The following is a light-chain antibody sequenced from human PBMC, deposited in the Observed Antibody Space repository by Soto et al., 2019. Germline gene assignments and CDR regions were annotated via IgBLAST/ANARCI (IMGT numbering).Light chain of an antibody. J-gene: IGKJ1*01. CDR3: QQSYSTTWT. Sequence: DIQMTQSPSSLSASVGDRVTITCRASQGISTYLNWYQQKPGKAPKLLIYAASSLQSVVPSRFSGSGSETDFTLTISSLQPEHFATYSCQQSYSTTWTFGQGTKVEIK. CDR2: AAS. CDR1: QGISTY. V-gene: IGKV1-39*01.